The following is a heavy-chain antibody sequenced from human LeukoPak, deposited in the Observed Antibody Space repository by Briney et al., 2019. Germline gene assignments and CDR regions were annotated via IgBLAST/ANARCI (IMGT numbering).Heavy chain of an antibody. V-gene: IGHV4-39*07. CDR1: GGSISSSSYY. CDR3: AKVGSIAVAGNHFDY. Sequence: SSETLSLTCTVSGGSISSSSYYWGWIRQPPGKGLEWIGSIYYSGSTYYNPSLKSRVTISVDTSKNQFSLKLSSVTAADTAVYYCAKVGSIAVAGNHFDYWGQGTLVTVSS. CDR2: IYYSGST. J-gene: IGHJ4*02. D-gene: IGHD6-19*01.